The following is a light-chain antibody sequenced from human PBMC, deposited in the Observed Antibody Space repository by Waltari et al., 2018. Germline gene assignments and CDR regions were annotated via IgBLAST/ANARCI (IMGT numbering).Light chain of an antibody. J-gene: IGLJ2*01. CDR2: GVS. CDR1: STDVAVYNY. CDR3: SSYAGSDNLI. V-gene: IGLV2-8*01. Sequence: QSALTQPPSASGSPGQSVTISCTGTSTDVAVYNYVSWYKPHPGQAPNIIIYGVSKRPSGVPDRFSGSTSGNTASLTVSGLQAEDEADYYCSSYAGSDNLIFGGGTKLTVL.